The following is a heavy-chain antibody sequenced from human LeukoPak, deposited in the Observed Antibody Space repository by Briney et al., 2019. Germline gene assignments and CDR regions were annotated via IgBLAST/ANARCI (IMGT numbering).Heavy chain of an antibody. CDR2: IHPNSGDT. Sequence: GSVRVSCKASGYTFTGYYLHWVRQAPGQGVEWMGWIHPNSGDTNYAQKFQGRVTMTRDTSISTAYMQLSSLRSDDTAVYYCARLAAVPGWGQGTLVTVSS. CDR3: ARLAAVPG. D-gene: IGHD6-19*01. CDR1: GYTFTGYY. V-gene: IGHV1-2*02. J-gene: IGHJ1*01.